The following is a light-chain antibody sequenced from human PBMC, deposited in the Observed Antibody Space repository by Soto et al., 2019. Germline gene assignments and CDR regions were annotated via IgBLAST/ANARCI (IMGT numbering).Light chain of an antibody. CDR1: QNINSW. CDR3: QQYEIYQIT. V-gene: IGKV1-5*03. Sequence: DIQMTQSPSTLSASVGDRVTITCRASQNINSWLAWYQQKPGKAPKLLIYKASSLESGVPSRFSGSGSGTEFTLTISSLQPDDFAAYYCQQYEIYQITFGQGTRLEIK. J-gene: IGKJ5*01. CDR2: KAS.